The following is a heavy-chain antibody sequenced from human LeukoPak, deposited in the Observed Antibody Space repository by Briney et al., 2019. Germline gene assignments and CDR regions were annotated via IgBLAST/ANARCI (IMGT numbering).Heavy chain of an antibody. V-gene: IGHV4-31*03. J-gene: IGHJ4*02. CDR2: IYYSGST. CDR1: GGSISSGGYY. Sequence: SEALSLTCTVSGGSISSGGYYWSWIRQHPGKGLEWIGYIYYSGSTYYNLSLKSRVTISVDTSKNQFSLKLSSVTAADTAVYYCAGGYSYGRAWYFDYWGQGTLVTVSS. CDR3: AGGYSYGRAWYFDY. D-gene: IGHD5-18*01.